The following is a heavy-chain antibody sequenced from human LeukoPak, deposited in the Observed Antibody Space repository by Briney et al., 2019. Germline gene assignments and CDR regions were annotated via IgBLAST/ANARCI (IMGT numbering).Heavy chain of an antibody. J-gene: IGHJ3*02. CDR2: IYHSGST. D-gene: IGHD1-26*01. CDR3: ARDFRGEWELLRHAFDI. V-gene: IGHV4-38-2*02. CDR1: GYSISSGYY. Sequence: SETLSLTCTVSGYSISSGYYWGWIRQPPGKGLEWIGSIYHSGSTYYNPSLKSRVTISVDTSKNQFSLKLSSVTAADTAVYYCARDFRGEWELLRHAFDIWGQGTMVTVSS.